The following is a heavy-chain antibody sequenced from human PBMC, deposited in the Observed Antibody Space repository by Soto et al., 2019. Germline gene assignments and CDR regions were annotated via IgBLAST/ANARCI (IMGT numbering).Heavy chain of an antibody. D-gene: IGHD6-6*01. Sequence: ASVKVSCKASGYTFTGYYMHWVRQSPGQGLEWMGWINPNSGGTNYAQKFQGWVTMSRDTSISTAYMELSRLRSDDTAVYYCARDMGSSSSPRYYGMDVWGQGTTATVSS. CDR3: ARDMGSSSSPRYYGMDV. V-gene: IGHV1-2*04. CDR2: INPNSGGT. CDR1: GYTFTGYY. J-gene: IGHJ6*02.